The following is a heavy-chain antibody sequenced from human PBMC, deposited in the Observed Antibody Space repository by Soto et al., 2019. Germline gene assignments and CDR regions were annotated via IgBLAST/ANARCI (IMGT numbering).Heavy chain of an antibody. CDR2: IYYSGST. Sequence: SETLSLTCTVSGGSISSGGYYWSWIRQHPGKGLEWIGYIYYSGSTYYNPSLKSRVTISVDTSKNQFSLKLSPVTAADTAVYYCARDPGGDSYGRYYYGMDVWGQGTTVTVSS. V-gene: IGHV4-31*03. CDR3: ARDPGGDSYGRYYYGMDV. D-gene: IGHD5-18*01. CDR1: GGSISSGGYY. J-gene: IGHJ6*02.